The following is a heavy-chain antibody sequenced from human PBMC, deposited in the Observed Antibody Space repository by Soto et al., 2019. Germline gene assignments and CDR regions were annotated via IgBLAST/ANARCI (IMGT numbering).Heavy chain of an antibody. CDR1: GYTFTSYD. V-gene: IGHV1-8*01. J-gene: IGHJ5*02. D-gene: IGHD3-10*01. CDR3: ARAAMVRALANWFDP. Sequence: GASVKVSCKASGYTFTSYDINWVRQATGQGLEWMGWMNPNSGNTGYAQKFQGRVTMTRNTSISTAYMELSSVTAADTAVYYCARAAMVRALANWFDPWGQGTLVTVSS. CDR2: MNPNSGNT.